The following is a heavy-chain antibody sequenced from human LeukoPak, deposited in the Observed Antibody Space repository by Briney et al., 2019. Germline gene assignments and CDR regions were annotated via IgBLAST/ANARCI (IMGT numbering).Heavy chain of an antibody. D-gene: IGHD6-6*01. V-gene: IGHV4-38-2*02. CDR1: GYSISSGYY. J-gene: IGHJ4*02. Sequence: SETLSLTCTVSGYSISSGYYWGWIRQPPGKGLEWIGSIYHSGSTYYNPSLKSRVTISVDTSKNQFSLKLSSVTAADTAVYYCARQSEYSSSSSDYWGQGTLVTVSS. CDR2: IYHSGST. CDR3: ARQSEYSSSSSDY.